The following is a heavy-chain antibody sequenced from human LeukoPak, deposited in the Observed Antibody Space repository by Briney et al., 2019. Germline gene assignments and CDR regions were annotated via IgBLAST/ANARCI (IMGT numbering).Heavy chain of an antibody. D-gene: IGHD6-19*01. CDR2: ISGSGGST. CDR1: GFTFSSYA. Sequence: PGGSPRLSCAASGFTFSSYAMSWVRQAPGKGLEWVSAISGSGGSTYYADSVKGRFTISRDNSKNTLYLQMNSLRAEDTAVYYCAKGEYSSGWYDFYYYYYGMDVWGQGTTVTVSS. J-gene: IGHJ6*02. CDR3: AKGEYSSGWYDFYYYYYGMDV. V-gene: IGHV3-23*01.